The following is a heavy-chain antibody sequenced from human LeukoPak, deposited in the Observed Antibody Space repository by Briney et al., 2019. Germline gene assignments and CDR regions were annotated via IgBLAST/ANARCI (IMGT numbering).Heavy chain of an antibody. D-gene: IGHD3-22*01. V-gene: IGHV1-69*04. CDR3: ASLYYYDSSGYFDY. Sequence: ASVKVSCKASGGTFSSYAISWVRQAPGQGLEWMGRIIPILGIANYAQKFQGRVTITADKSTSTAYMELSSLRSEDTAVYYCASLYYYDSSGYFDYWGQGTLVTVSS. J-gene: IGHJ4*02. CDR1: GGTFSSYA. CDR2: IIPILGIA.